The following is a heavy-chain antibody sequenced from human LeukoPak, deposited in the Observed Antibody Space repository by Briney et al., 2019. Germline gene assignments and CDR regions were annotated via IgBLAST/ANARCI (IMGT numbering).Heavy chain of an antibody. Sequence: GGSLRLSCAASGFTFSSYWMHWVRQASGKGLEWVGRIRSKANSYATAYAASVKGRFTISRDDSKNTAYLQMNSLKTEDTAVYYCTRQERFLEWLEREGYYMDVWGKGTTVTVSS. CDR1: GFTFSSYW. D-gene: IGHD3-3*01. CDR2: IRSKANSYAT. J-gene: IGHJ6*03. CDR3: TRQERFLEWLEREGYYMDV. V-gene: IGHV3-73*01.